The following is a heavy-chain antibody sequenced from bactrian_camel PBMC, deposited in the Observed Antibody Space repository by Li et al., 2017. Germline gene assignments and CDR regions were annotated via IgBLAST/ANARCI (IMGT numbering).Heavy chain of an antibody. CDR3: ATDSVGAFDCYSGSWAARTFHY. Sequence: HVQLVESGGGSVQAGGSLRLSCAVSGHSDCMGWFRQAPGKEREGVAAIHVGVGRTYVADSVKGRFTSSQDSAKNTVFLQMNDLKPEDTATYYCATDSVGAFDCYSGSWAARTFHYWGQGTQVTVS. CDR1: GHSDC. CDR2: IHVGVGRT. V-gene: IGHV3-3*01. J-gene: IGHJ4*01. D-gene: IGHD3*01.